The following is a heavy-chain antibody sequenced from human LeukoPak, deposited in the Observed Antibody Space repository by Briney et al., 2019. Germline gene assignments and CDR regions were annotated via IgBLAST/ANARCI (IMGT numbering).Heavy chain of an antibody. CDR1: GDSVSSNSAA. Sequence: SGPGLVKPSPTLSLTCAISGDSVSSNSAAWNWIRQSPSRGLEWLGRTYYRSKWYNDYAVSVKSRITINPDTSKNQFSLQLNSVTPEDTAVYYCARGRPRLTYYYGSGSYLDYWGQGTLVTVSS. V-gene: IGHV6-1*01. J-gene: IGHJ4*02. CDR2: TYYRSKWYN. CDR3: ARGRPRLTYYYGSGSYLDY. D-gene: IGHD3-10*01.